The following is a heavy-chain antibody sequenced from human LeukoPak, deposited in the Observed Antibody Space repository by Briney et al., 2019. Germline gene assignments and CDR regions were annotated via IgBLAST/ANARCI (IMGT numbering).Heavy chain of an antibody. V-gene: IGHV3-30-3*01. CDR1: GFTFSSYA. CDR2: ISYDGSNK. CDR3: TRSRDGYNLGPSFDY. J-gene: IGHJ4*02. D-gene: IGHD5-24*01. Sequence: GGSLRLSCAASGFTFSSYAMHWVRQAPGKGLEWVAVISYDGSNKYYADSVKGRFTISRDNSKNTLYLQMNSLRAEDTAVYYCTRSRDGYNLGPSFDYWGQGTLVTVSS.